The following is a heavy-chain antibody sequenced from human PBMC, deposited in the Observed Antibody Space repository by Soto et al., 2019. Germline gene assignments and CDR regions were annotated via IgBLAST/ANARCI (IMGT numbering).Heavy chain of an antibody. J-gene: IGHJ6*02. V-gene: IGHV5-10-1*01. Sequence: GESLKISCKGSGYSFTSYWISWVRQMPGKGLEWMGRIDPSDSYTNYSPSFQGHVTISADKSISTAYLQWSSLKASDTAMYYCARHYFDFWSGYHPMDVWGQGTTVTVYS. CDR3: ARHYFDFWSGYHPMDV. CDR2: IDPSDSYT. CDR1: GYSFTSYW. D-gene: IGHD3-3*01.